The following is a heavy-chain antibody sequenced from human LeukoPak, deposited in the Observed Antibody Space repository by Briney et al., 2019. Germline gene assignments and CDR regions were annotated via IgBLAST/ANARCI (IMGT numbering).Heavy chain of an antibody. CDR1: GGSISSYY. V-gene: IGHV4-59*01. CDR2: IYYSGST. J-gene: IGHJ4*02. CDR3: ARELTTLGSYFDY. D-gene: IGHD1-26*01. Sequence: SETLSLTCTVSGGSISSYYWSWIRQPPGKGLEWMGYIYYSGSTNYNPSLKSRVTISVDTSKNQFSLKLSSVAAADTAVYYCARELTTLGSYFDYWGQGTLVTVSS.